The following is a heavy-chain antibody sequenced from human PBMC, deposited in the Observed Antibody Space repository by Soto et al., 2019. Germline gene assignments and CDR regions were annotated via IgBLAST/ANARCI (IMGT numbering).Heavy chain of an antibody. Sequence: PSETLSLTCTVSGGSISSGGYYWSWIRQHPGKGLEWIGYIYYSGSTYYNPSLKSRVTISVDTSKNQFSLKLSSMTAADTAVYYCARSSLWSGYRPTYGRSQQFDYWGQGTLVTVSS. V-gene: IGHV4-31*03. CDR1: GGSISSGGYY. CDR2: IYYSGST. J-gene: IGHJ4*02. CDR3: ARSSLWSGYRPTYGRSQQFDY. D-gene: IGHD3-3*01.